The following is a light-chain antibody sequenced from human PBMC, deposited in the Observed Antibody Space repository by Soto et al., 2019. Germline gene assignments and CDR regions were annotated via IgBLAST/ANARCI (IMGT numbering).Light chain of an antibody. CDR1: SSDVGTYKL. V-gene: IGLV2-23*01. Sequence: QYALTQPASVSGSPGQSITISCIGTSSDVGTYKLVSWYQQSPGKAPKLMLYEGSKRPSGVSNRFSGSKSGNTASLTISGLQAEDEADYYCFSYAGSNNLGFGGGTKLTV. J-gene: IGLJ2*01. CDR3: FSYAGSNNLG. CDR2: EGS.